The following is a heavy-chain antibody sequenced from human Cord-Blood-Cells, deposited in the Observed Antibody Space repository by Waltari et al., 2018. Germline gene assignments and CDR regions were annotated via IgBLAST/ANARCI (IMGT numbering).Heavy chain of an antibody. J-gene: IGHJ5*02. CDR2: IKQVGSEK. V-gene: IGHV3-7*01. CDR1: GFTFSSYW. D-gene: IGHD7-27*01. CDR3: ARPTGGP. Sequence: EVQLVESGGGLVQPGGSLRLSCAASGFTFSSYWMSWVRQAPGKELEWVADIKQVGSEKSVVDSGKGRFTISRDKAKNSLDLQMNSLRGEDAAVYYCARPTGGPWGQGTLVTVSS.